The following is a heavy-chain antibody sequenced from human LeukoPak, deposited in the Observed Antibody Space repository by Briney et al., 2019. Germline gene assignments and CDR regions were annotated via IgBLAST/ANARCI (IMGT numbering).Heavy chain of an antibody. D-gene: IGHD3-10*01. CDR1: GFTFSSYA. Sequence: PGGSLRLSCAASGFTFSSYAMSWVRQAPGKGLEWVSAISGSGGSTYYADSVKGRFTISRDNSKNTLYLQMNSLRAEDTAVYYCAKGITMVRGVITYFDYWGQGTLVTVSS. J-gene: IGHJ4*02. CDR2: ISGSGGST. CDR3: AKGITMVRGVITYFDY. V-gene: IGHV3-23*01.